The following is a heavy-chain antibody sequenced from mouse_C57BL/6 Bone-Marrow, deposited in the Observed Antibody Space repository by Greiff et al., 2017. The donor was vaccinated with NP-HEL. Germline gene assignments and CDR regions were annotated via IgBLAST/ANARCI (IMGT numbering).Heavy chain of an antibody. CDR1: GYTFTSYW. CDR2: IYPSDSET. V-gene: IGHV1-61*01. D-gene: IGHD2-1*01. Sequence: VQLQQPGAELVRPGSSVKLSCKASGYTFTSYWMAWVKQRPGQGLEWIGNIYPSDSETHYNQKFKDKATLTVDKSSSTAYMQLSSLTSEDSAVYYCARGGNYQDWYFDVWGTGTTVTVSS. CDR3: ARGGNYQDWYFDV. J-gene: IGHJ1*03.